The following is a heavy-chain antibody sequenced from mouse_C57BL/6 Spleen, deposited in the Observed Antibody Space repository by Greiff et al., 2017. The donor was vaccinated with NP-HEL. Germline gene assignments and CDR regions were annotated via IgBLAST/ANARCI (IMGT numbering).Heavy chain of an antibody. J-gene: IGHJ1*03. D-gene: IGHD1-1*01. CDR2: INPYNGDT. CDR3: ARWPYYGSSFYWYFDV. V-gene: IGHV1-20*01. Sequence: VQLQQSGPELVKPGDSVKISCKASGYSFTGYFMNWVMQSHGKSLEWIGRINPYNGDTFYNQKFKGKATLTVDKSSSTANMELRSLTSEDSAVYYCARWPYYGSSFYWYFDVWGTGTTVTVSS. CDR1: GYSFTGYF.